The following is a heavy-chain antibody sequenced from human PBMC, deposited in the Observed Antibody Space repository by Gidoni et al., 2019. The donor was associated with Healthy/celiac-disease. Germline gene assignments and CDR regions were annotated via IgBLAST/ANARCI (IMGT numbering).Heavy chain of an antibody. D-gene: IGHD6-6*01. J-gene: IGHJ5*02. CDR3: ARDVSPASIAARLFNQRKNWFDP. CDR2: ISSSSSYI. Sequence: EVQLVESGGGLVKPGGSLRLSCAASGFTFSSYSMTWVRQAPGKGLEWVSSISSSSSYIYYADSVKGRFTISRDNAKNSLYLQMNSLRAEDTAVYYCARDVSPASIAARLFNQRKNWFDPWGQGTLVTVSS. CDR1: GFTFSSYS. V-gene: IGHV3-21*01.